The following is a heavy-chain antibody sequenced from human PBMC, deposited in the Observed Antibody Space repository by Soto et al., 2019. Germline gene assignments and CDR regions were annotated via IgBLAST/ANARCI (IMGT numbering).Heavy chain of an antibody. Sequence: GESLRLSCAASGFGFTFSTSAMSGGRQAPGKGVEWVSTFRESGGTTHYANSVKGRFTISRDTSKNMLYLQMNSLRAEDTAIYYCAKVSHMASISPSPDFWGQGALVTVSS. V-gene: IGHV3-23*01. CDR1: GFGFTFSTSA. D-gene: IGHD6-6*01. CDR3: AKVSHMASISPSPDF. J-gene: IGHJ4*02. CDR2: FRESGGTT.